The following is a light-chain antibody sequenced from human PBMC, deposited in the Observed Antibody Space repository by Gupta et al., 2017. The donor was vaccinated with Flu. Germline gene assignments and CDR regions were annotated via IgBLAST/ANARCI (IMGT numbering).Light chain of an antibody. J-gene: IGKJ2*01. Sequence: EIVMTQSPATLSVSPGDRATLSCRASQSVDTKLAWYQQKPGQSPRLLIYAASTSATGVPARFSGSGSGTEFTLTISSLQSEDFAVYYCLQYNNWPYTFGQGTKLEIK. CDR2: AAS. CDR1: QSVDTK. V-gene: IGKV3-15*01. CDR3: LQYNNWPYT.